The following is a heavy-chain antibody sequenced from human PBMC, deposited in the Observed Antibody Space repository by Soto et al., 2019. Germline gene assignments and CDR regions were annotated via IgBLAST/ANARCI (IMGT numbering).Heavy chain of an antibody. Sequence: QLQLQESGPGLVKPSETLSLTCTVSGGSISSSSYYWGWIRQPPGKGLEWIGSIYYSGSTYYNPSLKSRVTISVDTSKNQFSLKLSSVTAADTAVFYCARLPSSSTEQIDYWGQGTLVTVSS. D-gene: IGHD6-13*01. J-gene: IGHJ4*02. CDR1: GGSISSSSYY. CDR3: ARLPSSSTEQIDY. V-gene: IGHV4-39*01. CDR2: IYYSGST.